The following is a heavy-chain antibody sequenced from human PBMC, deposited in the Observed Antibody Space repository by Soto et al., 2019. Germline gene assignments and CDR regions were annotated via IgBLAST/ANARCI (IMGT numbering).Heavy chain of an antibody. J-gene: IGHJ4*02. CDR1: GGSFSGYY. D-gene: IGHD1-26*01. CDR3: ARGPRGAHSGSYS. Sequence: QVQLQQWGAGLLKPSETLSLTCAVYGGSFSGYYWSWIRQPPGKGLEWIGEINHSGSTNYNPSLKSRVTISVDTSKNQFSLKLSSVTAADTAVYYCARGPRGAHSGSYSWGQGTLVTVSS. CDR2: INHSGST. V-gene: IGHV4-34*01.